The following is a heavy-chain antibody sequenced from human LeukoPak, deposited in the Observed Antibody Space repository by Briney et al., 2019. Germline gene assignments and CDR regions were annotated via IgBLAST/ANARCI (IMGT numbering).Heavy chain of an antibody. CDR2: IYYSGST. Sequence: SDTLSLTCSLSGDSISSSDYYWDWVRQPPGKGLEWIGSIYYSGSTYYTPSLESRVTMSVATSRTQFFLSLSSVTAADTAVYFCARRTHGGSGYHFHFYDYWGQGALVTVSS. CDR3: ARRTHGGSGYHFHFYDY. J-gene: IGHJ4*02. CDR1: GDSISSSDYY. V-gene: IGHV4-39*01. D-gene: IGHD3-22*01.